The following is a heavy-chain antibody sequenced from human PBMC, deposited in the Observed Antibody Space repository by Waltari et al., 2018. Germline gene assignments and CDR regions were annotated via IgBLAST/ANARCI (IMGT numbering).Heavy chain of an antibody. Sequence: EVQLVESGGGLVQPGGSLRLSCAACGFTLCSYWMNWVRQAPGKVLEWVANIKQDGSEKYYVDSAKGRFTISRDNAKNSLYLQMNSLRAEDTAVYYCARGLSSAFDIWGQGTMVTVSS. CDR2: IKQDGSEK. CDR1: GFTLCSYW. CDR3: ARGLSSAFDI. V-gene: IGHV3-7*01. J-gene: IGHJ3*02.